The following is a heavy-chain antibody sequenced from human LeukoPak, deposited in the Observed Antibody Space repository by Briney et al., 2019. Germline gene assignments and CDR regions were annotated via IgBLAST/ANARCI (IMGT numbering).Heavy chain of an antibody. CDR2: IYPGDSDT. CDR3: ARHRSSSYGYHYFDY. V-gene: IGHV5-51*01. J-gene: IGHJ4*02. CDR1: GYSFSRYW. Sequence: KRGESLKISCKGSGYSFSRYWIGWVRQMPGKGLEWMGVIYPGDSDTRYSPSFQGQVTISADKSISTAYLQWSSLKASDTAMYYCARHRSSSYGYHYFDYWGQGTLVTVSS. D-gene: IGHD5-18*01.